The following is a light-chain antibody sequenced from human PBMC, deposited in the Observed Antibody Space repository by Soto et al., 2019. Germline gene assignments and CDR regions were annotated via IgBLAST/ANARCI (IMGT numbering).Light chain of an antibody. Sequence: DIQMTQSPSFLSASVGDRVTITCRASQSISTYLNWYQQKVGKAPKLLIYAASSLQRGVPSRFSGSGSGTDFTLTISSLQPEEFATYYCQQSYSTPRTFGQGTKLEIK. CDR3: QQSYSTPRT. CDR1: QSISTY. J-gene: IGKJ2*02. V-gene: IGKV1-39*01. CDR2: AAS.